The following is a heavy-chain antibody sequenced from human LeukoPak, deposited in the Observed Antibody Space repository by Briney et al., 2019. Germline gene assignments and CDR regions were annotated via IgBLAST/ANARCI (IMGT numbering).Heavy chain of an antibody. D-gene: IGHD3-22*01. CDR2: IIPIFGTA. CDR3: ARVPRGYDSSGYYPNWYFDF. CDR1: GGTFSSYA. Sequence: SVKVSCKASGGTFSSYAISWVRQAPGQGLEWMGGIIPIFGTANYAQKFQGRVTITADESTSTAYMELSSLRSEDTAVYYCARVPRGYDSSGYYPNWYFDFWGRGTLVTVSS. J-gene: IGHJ2*01. V-gene: IGHV1-69*13.